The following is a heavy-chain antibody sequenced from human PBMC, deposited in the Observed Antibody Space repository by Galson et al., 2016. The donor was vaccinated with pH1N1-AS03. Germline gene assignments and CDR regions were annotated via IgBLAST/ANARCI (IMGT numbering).Heavy chain of an antibody. V-gene: IGHV1-69*13. CDR3: ARFDGNFDVWRGRFYYGMDV. J-gene: IGHJ6*02. Sequence: SAKVSCKASGGDFRSFAINWMRQAPGQGLEWMGGIIPSLSTPVYAQQFQGRVSITADDSTYTVFMEVNRLTSEDTAVYYCARFDGNFDVWRGRFYYGMDVWGQGTTVKVSS. D-gene: IGHD3-3*01. CDR2: IIPSLSTP. CDR1: GGDFRSFA.